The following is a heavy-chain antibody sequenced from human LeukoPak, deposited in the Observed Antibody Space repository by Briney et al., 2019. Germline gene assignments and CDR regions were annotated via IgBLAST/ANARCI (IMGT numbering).Heavy chain of an antibody. V-gene: IGHV4-39*01. CDR3: AAPDILTGLTSFDY. D-gene: IGHD3-9*01. CDR2: IYYSGST. Sequence: SETLSLTCTVSGGSISTSSYYWGWIRQPPGKGLEWIGSIYYSGSTYYNPSLKSRVTVSVDTSKNQFSLKLSSVTAADTAVYYCAAPDILTGLTSFDYWGQGTLVTVSS. J-gene: IGHJ4*02. CDR1: GGSISTSSYY.